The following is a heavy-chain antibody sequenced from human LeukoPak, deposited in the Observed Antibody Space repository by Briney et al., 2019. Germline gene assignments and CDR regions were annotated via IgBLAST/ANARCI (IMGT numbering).Heavy chain of an antibody. CDR3: ARVPTPLTTFDYYYYTDV. J-gene: IGHJ6*03. V-gene: IGHV4-39*07. Sequence: SETLSLTCTVSGGSISSRTYFWGWLRQPPGKGLEWIGSIYYSGSTYYNPSLKSRVTISVDTSKNQFSLKLSSVTAADTAVYHCARVPTPLTTFDYYYYTDVWGKGTTVTVSS. CDR2: IYYSGST. CDR1: GGSISSRTYF. D-gene: IGHD4-17*01.